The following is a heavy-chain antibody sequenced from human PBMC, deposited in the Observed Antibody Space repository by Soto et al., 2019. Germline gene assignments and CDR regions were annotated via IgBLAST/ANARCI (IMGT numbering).Heavy chain of an antibody. V-gene: IGHV3-7*01. D-gene: IGHD2-8*02. CDR2: IKADGNEK. Sequence: PXGSLRLSCVFSVFSLSNFWMNCVRHAPGKWLEWVARIKADGNEKYYVDSVEGRFSISRDNAKNSVFLQMDSLRVDDTAVYYCRIGHWSEFWGQGTLGIVS. CDR3: RIGHWSEF. J-gene: IGHJ4*02. CDR1: VFSLSNFW.